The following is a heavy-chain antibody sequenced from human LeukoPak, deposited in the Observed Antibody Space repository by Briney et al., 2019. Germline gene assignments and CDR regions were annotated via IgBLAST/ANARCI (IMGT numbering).Heavy chain of an antibody. CDR1: GFTFSSYS. CDR3: ARQNDFWRGYYGY. CDR2: ISRSSSTV. J-gene: IGHJ4*02. Sequence: GGSLRLSCEASGFTFSSYSMNWVRQAPGKGLEWISYISRSSSTVHYADSVKGRFTISRDNAKNSLHLQLNSLRAEDTAMYYCARQNDFWRGYYGYWGQGILVSVSS. V-gene: IGHV3-48*01. D-gene: IGHD3-3*01.